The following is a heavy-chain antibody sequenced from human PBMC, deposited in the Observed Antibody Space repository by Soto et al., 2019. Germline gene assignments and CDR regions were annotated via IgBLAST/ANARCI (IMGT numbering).Heavy chain of an antibody. J-gene: IGHJ5*01. CDR2: NNPGGGAT. Sequence: ASVKVSCKASGYVFTDYYIYWVRQAPGQGLEYIGINNPGGGATDYAQKFQGRVTMTRDTSTSTVYMELSSLRYEDTAVYYCAGGILGYLILWFDSWGQGPLVSDSS. CDR3: AGGILGYLILWFDS. V-gene: IGHV1-46*01. CDR1: GYVFTDYY. D-gene: IGHD2-15*01.